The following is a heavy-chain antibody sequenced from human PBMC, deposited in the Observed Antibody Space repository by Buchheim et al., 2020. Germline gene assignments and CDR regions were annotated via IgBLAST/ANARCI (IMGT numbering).Heavy chain of an antibody. V-gene: IGHV4-31*03. D-gene: IGHD5-18*01. Sequence: QVQLQESGPGLVKPSQTLSLTCTVSGGSISSGGYYWSWIRQHPGQGLEWIGYIYYSGNTYYNPSLKSRIAISVDTSKNQFSLILSSVTAADTAVYYCARAERKRGYSYGYSWFDPWGQGTL. J-gene: IGHJ5*02. CDR3: ARAERKRGYSYGYSWFDP. CDR2: IYYSGNT. CDR1: GGSISSGGYY.